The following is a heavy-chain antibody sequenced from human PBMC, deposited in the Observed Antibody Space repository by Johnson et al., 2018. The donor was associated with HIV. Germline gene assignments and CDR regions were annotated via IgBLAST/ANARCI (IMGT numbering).Heavy chain of an antibody. D-gene: IGHD3-22*01. CDR1: GFTFGIYG. V-gene: IGHV3-30*18. CDR3: AKDRAEVVVVHDALDM. J-gene: IGHJ3*02. Sequence: QMQLVESGGGVVQPGTSLRLSCAASGFTFGIYGMHWVRQAPGKGLELVALISYDGSNEYYGDSVKGRFSISRDNSKKKLYLQMNSLRPEDTAVYYCAKDRAEVVVVHDALDMWGQGTMVTVSS. CDR2: ISYDGSNE.